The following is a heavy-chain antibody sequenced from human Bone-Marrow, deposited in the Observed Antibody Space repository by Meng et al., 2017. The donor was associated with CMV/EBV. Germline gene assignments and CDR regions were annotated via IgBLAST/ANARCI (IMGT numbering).Heavy chain of an antibody. CDR2: INTDGRIR. D-gene: IGHD2-21*01. Sequence: GEFLKISCKASGFSLSGYSMHWVRQAPGKGLVWVSRINTDGRIRHYGDSVKGRFTISRDNAKNTFYLQMNSLRVEDTALYYCGRWAESYFDHWGQGTLVTVSS. J-gene: IGHJ4*02. CDR1: GFSLSGYS. V-gene: IGHV3-74*01. CDR3: GRWAESYFDH.